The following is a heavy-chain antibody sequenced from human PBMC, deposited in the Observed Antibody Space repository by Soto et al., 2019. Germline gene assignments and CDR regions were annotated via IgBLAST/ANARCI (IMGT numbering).Heavy chain of an antibody. CDR1: GFTFSTYT. J-gene: IGHJ4*02. V-gene: IGHV3-23*01. Sequence: GSLRLSCAASGFTFSTYTMSWVRQPPGKGLEWVSAVLQTGSSTFYADSVKGRFTISRDNSKNTLYLQMNNLRAEDTAVYYCAKDFTPDGYWDFDYWGQGTLVTVSS. CDR3: AKDFTPDGYWDFDY. D-gene: IGHD4-17*01. CDR2: VLQTGSST.